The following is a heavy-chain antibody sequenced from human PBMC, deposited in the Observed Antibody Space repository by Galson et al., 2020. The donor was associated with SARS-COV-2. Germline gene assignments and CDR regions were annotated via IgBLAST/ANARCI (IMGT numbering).Heavy chain of an antibody. V-gene: IGHV3-23*01. CDR1: GFTFSSYA. D-gene: IGHD3-10*01. CDR3: AKSGEGITMVRGVIPLVNYGMDV. J-gene: IGHJ6*02. CDR2: ISGSGGST. Sequence: TGGSLRLSCAASGFTFSSYAMGWVRQAPGKGLEWVSAISGSGGSTYYADSVKGRFTISRDNSKNTLYLQMNSLRAEDPAVYYCAKSGEGITMVRGVIPLVNYGMDVWGQGTTVTVSS.